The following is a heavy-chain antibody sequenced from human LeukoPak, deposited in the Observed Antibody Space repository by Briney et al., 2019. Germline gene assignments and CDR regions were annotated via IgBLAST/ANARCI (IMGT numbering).Heavy chain of an antibody. D-gene: IGHD1-26*01. Sequence: GGALRLSCSASGFTFSSYAMHWGREAPGKGLEYVSAISSNGGSTYYADSVKGRFTISRDNSKNTLYLKMSSLRAEDTAVYYCVKSSFRGAAHFDYWGQGTLVTVSS. CDR3: VKSSFRGAAHFDY. J-gene: IGHJ4*02. CDR2: ISSNGGST. V-gene: IGHV3-64D*06. CDR1: GFTFSSYA.